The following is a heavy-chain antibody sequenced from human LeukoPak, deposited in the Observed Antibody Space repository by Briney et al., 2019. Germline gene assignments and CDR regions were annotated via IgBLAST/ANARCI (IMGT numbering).Heavy chain of an antibody. CDR1: GDSINSLDL. CDR3: AGLVGRYSSGLYYYYFDY. J-gene: IGHJ4*02. V-gene: IGHV4-4*02. CDR2: MYLSGTT. D-gene: IGHD3-22*01. Sequence: SETLTLTCTVSGDSINSLDLWSWVRQPPGKGLEWIGEMYLSGTTHSNPSDKSRVTISIDKSKNQFFLNLSSVTAADTAVYYCAGLVGRYSSGLYYYYFDYWGQGTLVTVSS.